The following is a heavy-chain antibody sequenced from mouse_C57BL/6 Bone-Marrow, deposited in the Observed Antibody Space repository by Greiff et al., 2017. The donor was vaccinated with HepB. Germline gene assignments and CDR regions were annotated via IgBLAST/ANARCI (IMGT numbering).Heavy chain of an antibody. D-gene: IGHD1-1*01. J-gene: IGHJ1*03. CDR1: GFNIKDDY. V-gene: IGHV14-4*01. CDR2: IDPENGDT. CDR3: TLIYYYGSSYWYFDV. Sequence: VQLQQSGAELVRPGASVKLSCTASGFNIKDDYMHWVKQRPEQGLEWIGWIDPENGDTEYASKFQGKATITADTSSNTAYLQLSSLTSEDTAFYYCTLIYYYGSSYWYFDVWGTGTTVTVSS.